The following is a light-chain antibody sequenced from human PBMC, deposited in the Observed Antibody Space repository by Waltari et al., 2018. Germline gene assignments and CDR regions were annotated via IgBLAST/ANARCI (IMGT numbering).Light chain of an antibody. CDR1: QDITSY. J-gene: IGKJ2*01. V-gene: IGKV1-39*01. CDR2: FGS. CDR3: QLSYTTPHT. Sequence: DIQMTQSPSSLSTSVGDRVTISCRASQDITSYLNWYQQKAGKAPKLLITFGSTLQSGVSSMFSGSGSGTDFTLTITNVQPEDSAYYYCQLSYTTPHTFGQGTKVEIK.